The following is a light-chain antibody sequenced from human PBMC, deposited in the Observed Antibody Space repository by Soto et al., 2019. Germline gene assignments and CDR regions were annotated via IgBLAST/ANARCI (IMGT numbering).Light chain of an antibody. Sequence: EIVLTQSPGTLSLSPGQRATLSCRASQRLSINLAWYQQKPGQAPRLLIYSASTRATGIPSRFSGSGSGTEFTLTISSLQSEDFAVYYCQQYNNWPVFGQGTKVDIK. CDR2: SAS. CDR3: QQYNNWPV. J-gene: IGKJ1*01. V-gene: IGKV3-15*01. CDR1: QRLSIN.